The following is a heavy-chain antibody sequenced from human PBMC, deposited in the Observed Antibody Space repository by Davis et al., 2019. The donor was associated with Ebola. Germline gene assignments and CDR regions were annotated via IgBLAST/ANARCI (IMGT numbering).Heavy chain of an antibody. CDR1: GFTFSSYA. Sequence: GESLKISCAASGFTFSSYAMSWVRQAPGKGLEWGSAISGSGGSTYYADSVKGRFTISRDNSKNTLYLQMNSLRAEDTAVYYYAKGESYCSGDSCYPDYWGQGTLVTVSS. CDR3: AKGESYCSGDSCYPDY. CDR2: ISGSGGST. J-gene: IGHJ4*02. V-gene: IGHV3-23*01. D-gene: IGHD2-15*01.